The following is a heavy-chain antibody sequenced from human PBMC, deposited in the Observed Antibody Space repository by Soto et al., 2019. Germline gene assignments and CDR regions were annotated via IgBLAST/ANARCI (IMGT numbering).Heavy chain of an antibody. CDR3: ARLHGYCISSSCHGHYAMDV. CDR2: IYYRWST. D-gene: IGHD2-2*01. CDR1: SDLVSSSTYT. J-gene: IGHJ6*02. Sequence: QLQLQESGPGLVKPSETLSLTCTVSSDLVSSSTYTWGGLRQPPGKGLGRIGSIYYRWSTYYNPSLSSRVTVAVDTSKDQSSLKMTCVTAADTAVYYCARLHGYCISSSCHGHYAMDVWGQGTTVTVSS. V-gene: IGHV4-39*01.